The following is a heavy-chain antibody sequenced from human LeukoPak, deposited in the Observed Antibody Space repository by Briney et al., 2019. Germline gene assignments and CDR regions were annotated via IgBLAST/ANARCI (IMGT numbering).Heavy chain of an antibody. CDR2: INHSGST. V-gene: IGHV4-34*01. J-gene: IGHJ4*02. CDR3: ARARLARAFDY. Sequence: SETLSLTCAVYGGSFSGYYWSWIRQPPGEGLEWIGEINHSGSTNYNPSLKSRVTISVDTSKNQFSLKLSSVTAADTAVYYCARARLARAFDYWGQGTLVTVSS. CDR1: GGSFSGYY.